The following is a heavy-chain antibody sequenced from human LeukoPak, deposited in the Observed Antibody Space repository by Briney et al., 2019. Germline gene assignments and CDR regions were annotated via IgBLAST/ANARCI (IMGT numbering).Heavy chain of an antibody. CDR3: AKSSEGRYYYDSSGFSYYYYYMDV. V-gene: IGHV4-59*01. D-gene: IGHD3-22*01. CDR1: GASIRSYD. CDR2: IYYSGST. Sequence: SENLSLTSTVYGASIRSYDWVWIRQPPGKGLEWIGNIYYSGSTYYNPSLRSLVIISVDSSKNQFSLKLSSVTAADTAVDYWAKSSEGRYYYDSSGFSYYYYYMDVWGKGTTVTISS. J-gene: IGHJ6*03.